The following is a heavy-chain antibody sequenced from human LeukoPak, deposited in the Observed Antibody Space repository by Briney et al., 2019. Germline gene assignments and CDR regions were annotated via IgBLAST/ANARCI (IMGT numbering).Heavy chain of an antibody. V-gene: IGHV3-9*01. Sequence: GGSLRLSCAASGFTFDDYATHWVRQAPGKGLEWVSGISWNSGSIGYADSVKGRFTISRDNAKNSLYLQMNSLRAEDTALYYCARIAVAGTIGYYYGMDVWGQGTTVTVSS. J-gene: IGHJ6*02. CDR2: ISWNSGSI. D-gene: IGHD6-19*01. CDR1: GFTFDDYA. CDR3: ARIAVAGTIGYYYGMDV.